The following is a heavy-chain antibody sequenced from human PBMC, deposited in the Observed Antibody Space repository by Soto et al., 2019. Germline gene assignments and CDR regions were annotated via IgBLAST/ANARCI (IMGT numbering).Heavy chain of an antibody. Sequence: QVQLQESGPGLVKPSETLSLTCTVSGGSISSYYWSWIRQPPGKGLEWIGYIYYSGSTNYNPSLKSRVTISVDTSKNPFSLKLSSVTAADTAVYYCARHRPDYYGSGSYYPTPYYYYYMDVWGKGTTVTVSS. CDR2: IYYSGST. CDR1: GGSISSYY. D-gene: IGHD3-10*01. J-gene: IGHJ6*03. V-gene: IGHV4-59*08. CDR3: ARHRPDYYGSGSYYPTPYYYYYMDV.